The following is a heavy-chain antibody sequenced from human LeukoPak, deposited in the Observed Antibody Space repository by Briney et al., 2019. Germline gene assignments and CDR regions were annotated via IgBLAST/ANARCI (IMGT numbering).Heavy chain of an antibody. D-gene: IGHD6-19*01. Sequence: EGSLRLSCAASGFIFSNYAMEWVRQAPGKGLEWVAIISYDGSNKYYADSVKGRFTISRDNAKNSLYLQMYSLRAEDTAVYYCAREDIAVAGFLDYWGQGTLVTVSS. CDR3: AREDIAVAGFLDY. CDR1: GFIFSNYA. J-gene: IGHJ4*02. CDR2: ISYDGSNK. V-gene: IGHV3-30-3*01.